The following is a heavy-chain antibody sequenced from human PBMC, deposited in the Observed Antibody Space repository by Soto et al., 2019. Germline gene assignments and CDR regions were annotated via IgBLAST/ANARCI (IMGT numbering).Heavy chain of an antibody. CDR2: ISYDGSNK. Sequence: QLQLVESGGGVVQPGRSLRLSCAASGFTFSSYGMHWVRQAPGKGLKWVAVISYDGSNKYYAGSVKGRFTISRDNSKNTLYLQMNSLRAEDTAVYYCAKVYYYDSSGYYYYYYGMDVWGQGTTVTVSS. V-gene: IGHV3-30*18. D-gene: IGHD3-22*01. CDR1: GFTFSSYG. J-gene: IGHJ6*02. CDR3: AKVYYYDSSGYYYYYYGMDV.